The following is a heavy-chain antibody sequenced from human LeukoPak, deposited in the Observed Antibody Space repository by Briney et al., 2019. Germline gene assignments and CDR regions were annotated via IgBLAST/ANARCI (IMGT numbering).Heavy chain of an antibody. CDR1: GFTLSSYS. D-gene: IGHD2-15*01. V-gene: IGHV3-21*01. J-gene: IGHJ3*02. Sequence: GGSLRLSCAASGFTLSSYSMNWVRQAPGKGLEWVSSISSSSSYIYYADSVKGRFTISRDNAKNSLYLQMNSLRAEDTAVYYCARDFSFCSGGSCYSVVAFDIWGQGTMVTVSS. CDR2: ISSSSSYI. CDR3: ARDFSFCSGGSCYSVVAFDI.